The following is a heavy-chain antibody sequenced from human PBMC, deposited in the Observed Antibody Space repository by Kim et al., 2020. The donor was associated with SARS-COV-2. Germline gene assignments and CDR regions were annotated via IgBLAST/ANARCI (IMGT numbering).Heavy chain of an antibody. Sequence: ASVKVSCKVSGYTLTELSMHWVRQAPGKGLEWMGGFDPEDGETIYAQKFQGRVTMTEDTSTDTAYMELSSLRSEDTAVYYCATGPAICSSTSCKKFWFDPWGQVTLVTVSS. J-gene: IGHJ5*02. CDR3: ATGPAICSSTSCKKFWFDP. V-gene: IGHV1-24*01. CDR1: GYTLTELS. D-gene: IGHD2-2*01. CDR2: FDPEDGET.